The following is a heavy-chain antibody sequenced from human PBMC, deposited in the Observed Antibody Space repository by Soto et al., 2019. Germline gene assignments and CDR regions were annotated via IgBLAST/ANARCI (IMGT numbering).Heavy chain of an antibody. CDR2: VIPIFGTA. Sequence: SVKVSCKASGGTFSSYAISWVRQAPGQGLEWMGGVIPIFGTANYAQKFQGRVTITADESTSTAYMELSSLRSEDTAVYYCARRSKVVVPAADAFDIWGQGTMVNVSS. V-gene: IGHV1-69*13. CDR1: GGTFSSYA. CDR3: ARRSKVVVPAADAFDI. D-gene: IGHD2-2*01. J-gene: IGHJ3*02.